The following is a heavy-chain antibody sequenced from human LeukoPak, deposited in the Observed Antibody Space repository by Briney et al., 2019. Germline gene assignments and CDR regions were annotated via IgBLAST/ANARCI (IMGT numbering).Heavy chain of an antibody. D-gene: IGHD1-1*01. Sequence: PSETLSLTCTVSVCSINISSAYWRWLRQAPGKGLEWIGSICYHENTYYNSALKSRVTISVDTSKNQFSLKLNSVTAADTAVYFCARRAYSAVYWKHFDYWGQGTLVTVSS. CDR1: VCSINISSAY. V-gene: IGHV4-39*01. CDR2: ICYHENT. J-gene: IGHJ4*02. CDR3: ARRAYSAVYWKHFDY.